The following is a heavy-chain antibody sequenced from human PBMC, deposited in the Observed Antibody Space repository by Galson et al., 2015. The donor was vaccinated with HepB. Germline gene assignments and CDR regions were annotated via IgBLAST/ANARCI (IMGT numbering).Heavy chain of an antibody. CDR3: ARDRVEFWFGDLFSFCC. V-gene: IGHV1-2*06. D-gene: IGHD3-10*01. Sequence: SVKVSCKASGYTFTGYYMHWARQAPGQGLEWMGRINPNSGGTKFAQKFQGRVTMTRDTSITTAYMELSRLRSDGTAVYYCARDRVEFWFGDLFSFCCWGQGTLVTVSS. J-gene: IGHJ4*02. CDR1: GYTFTGYY. CDR2: INPNSGGT.